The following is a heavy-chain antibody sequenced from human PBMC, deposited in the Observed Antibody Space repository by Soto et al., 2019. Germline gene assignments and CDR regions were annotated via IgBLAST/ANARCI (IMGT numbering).Heavy chain of an antibody. J-gene: IGHJ4*02. CDR1: GFTFSSYG. Sequence: QVQLVESGGGVVQPGRSLRLSCAASGFTFSSYGMHWVRQAPGKGLEWVAVISYDGSNKYYADSVKGRFTISRDNSKNXQYLQMNSLRAADTAVYYCAKGHYYDSSGLPPYFDYWGQGTLVTVSS. V-gene: IGHV3-30*18. CDR2: ISYDGSNK. D-gene: IGHD3-22*01. CDR3: AKGHYYDSSGLPPYFDY.